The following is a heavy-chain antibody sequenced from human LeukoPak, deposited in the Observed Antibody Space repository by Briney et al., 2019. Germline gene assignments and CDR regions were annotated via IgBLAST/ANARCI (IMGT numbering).Heavy chain of an antibody. CDR1: GDSVSSNSAA. CDR3: ARDADIVVVPAAIDY. Sequence: SQTLSLTCAISGDSVSSNSAAWNWIRQSPSRGLEWPGRTYYRSKRYNDYALSVKSRITINPDTSKNQFSLQLNSVTPEDTALYYCARDADIVVVPAAIDYWGQGTLVTVSS. CDR2: TYYRSKRYN. J-gene: IGHJ4*02. D-gene: IGHD2-2*01. V-gene: IGHV6-1*01.